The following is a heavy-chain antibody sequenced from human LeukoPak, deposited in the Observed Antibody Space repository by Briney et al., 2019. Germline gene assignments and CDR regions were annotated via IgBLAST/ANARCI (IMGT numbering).Heavy chain of an antibody. J-gene: IGHJ3*02. CDR3: ARDGYDYVWGSYRLDAFDI. CDR1: GFTFRTYA. D-gene: IGHD3-16*02. Sequence: PGGSLRLSCVASGFTFRTYAMSWVRQAPGKGLEWVSGISDSGGTTYYVDSVKGRFTISRDNAKNSLYLQMNSLRAEDTAVYYCARDGYDYVWGSYRLDAFDIWGQGTMVTVSS. CDR2: ISDSGGTT. V-gene: IGHV3-23*01.